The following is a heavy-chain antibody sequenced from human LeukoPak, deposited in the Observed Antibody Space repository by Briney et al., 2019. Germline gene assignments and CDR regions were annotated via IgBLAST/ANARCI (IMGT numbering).Heavy chain of an antibody. CDR1: GFTFSDYY. Sequence: GGSLRLSCAASGFTFSDYYMTWVRQAPGKGLEWVSGINWNGGSTGYADSVKGRFSILRDTAKNSLYLQMNSLRAEDTALYYCARGYCSGGSCFLFDYWGQGTLVTVSS. D-gene: IGHD2-15*01. CDR3: ARGYCSGGSCFLFDY. CDR2: INWNGGST. V-gene: IGHV3-20*04. J-gene: IGHJ4*02.